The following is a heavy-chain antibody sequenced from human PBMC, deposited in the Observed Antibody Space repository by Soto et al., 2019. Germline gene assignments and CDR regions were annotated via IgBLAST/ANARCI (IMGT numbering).Heavy chain of an antibody. CDR3: ARNAGYGMDV. CDR2: IDWDDDK. J-gene: IGHJ6*02. CDR1: GFSLSTSGMR. V-gene: IGHV2-70*04. Sequence: ESGPTLVNPTQTLTLTCTFSGFSLSTSGMRVSWIRQPPGKALEWLARIDWDDDKFYSTSLKTRLTISKDTSKNQVVLTMTNMDPVDTATYYCARNAGYGMDVWGQGTTVTVSS.